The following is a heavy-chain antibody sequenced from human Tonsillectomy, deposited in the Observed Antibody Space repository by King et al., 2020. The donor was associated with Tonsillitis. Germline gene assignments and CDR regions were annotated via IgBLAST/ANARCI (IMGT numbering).Heavy chain of an antibody. Sequence: QLVQSGSEVKKPGASVKVSCKASGYSFTTYGIIWVRQAPGQGLEWMGWISAYKGNTNYAQKFQGRVTMTTDTSTSTAYMELRSLRSDDTAVYYCAREMAGYCSGGTCNPSSDYGGQGTLVTVYS. CDR2: ISAYKGNT. V-gene: IGHV1-18*04. CDR1: GYSFTTYG. J-gene: IGHJ4*02. D-gene: IGHD2-15*01. CDR3: AREMAGYCSGGTCNPSSDY.